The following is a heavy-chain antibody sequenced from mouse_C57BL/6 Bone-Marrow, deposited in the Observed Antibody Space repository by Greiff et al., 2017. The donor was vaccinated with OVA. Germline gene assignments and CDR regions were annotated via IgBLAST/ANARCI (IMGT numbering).Heavy chain of an antibody. Sequence: EVKVEESGGGLVKPGGSLKLSCAASGFTFSSYAMSWVRQTPEKRLEWVATISDGGSYTYYPDNVKGRFTISRDNAKNNLYLQMSHLKSEDTAMYYCARGGGNPSYDMDYWGQGTSVTVSS. D-gene: IGHD2-1*01. CDR1: GFTFSSYA. V-gene: IGHV5-4*03. CDR3: ARGGGNPSYDMDY. J-gene: IGHJ4*01. CDR2: ISDGGSYT.